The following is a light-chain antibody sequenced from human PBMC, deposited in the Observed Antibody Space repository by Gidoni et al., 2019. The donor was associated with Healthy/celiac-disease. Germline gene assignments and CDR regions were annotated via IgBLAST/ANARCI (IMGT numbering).Light chain of an antibody. CDR1: QSISSY. Sequence: DIQMTQSPSSLSASVGDRVTITCRASQSISSYLNWYQQKPGKAPKLLIYAASSLQSGVPSRFSGRGSGTDCTLTISSLQPEDFATYYCQQSYSTPPWTFGQGTKVEIK. J-gene: IGKJ1*01. CDR3: QQSYSTPPWT. V-gene: IGKV1-39*01. CDR2: AAS.